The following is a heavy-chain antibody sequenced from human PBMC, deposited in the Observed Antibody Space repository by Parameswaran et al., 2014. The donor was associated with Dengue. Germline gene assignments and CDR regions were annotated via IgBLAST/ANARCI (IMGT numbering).Heavy chain of an antibody. V-gene: IGHV4-59*08. J-gene: IGHJ5*02. D-gene: IGHD4-17*01. Sequence: VRQAPGKGLEWIGYIYYSGSTNYNPSLKSRVTISVDTSKNQFSLKLSSVTAADTAVYYCARHLGDTVTNVVGASWFDPWGQGTLVTVSS. CDR2: IYYSGST. CDR3: ARHLGDTVTNVVGASWFDP.